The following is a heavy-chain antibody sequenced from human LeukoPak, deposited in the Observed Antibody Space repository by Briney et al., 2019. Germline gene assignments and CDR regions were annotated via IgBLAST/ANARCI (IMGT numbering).Heavy chain of an antibody. Sequence: PGRSLRLSCAASGFTFSRYGMHWVRQAPGKGLEWVAVISYDGSNKYYADSVKGRFTISRDNSKNTLYLQMNSLRAEDTAVYYCAKAGATESLYYYYGMDVWGQGTTVTVSS. CDR2: ISYDGSNK. V-gene: IGHV3-30*18. J-gene: IGHJ6*02. CDR1: GFTFSRYG. CDR3: AKAGATESLYYYYGMDV. D-gene: IGHD1-26*01.